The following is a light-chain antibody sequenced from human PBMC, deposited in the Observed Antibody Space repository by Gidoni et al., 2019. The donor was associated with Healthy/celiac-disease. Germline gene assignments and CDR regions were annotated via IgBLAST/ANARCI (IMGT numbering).Light chain of an antibody. CDR2: AAS. CDR3: QQSYSTPAT. J-gene: IGKJ3*01. V-gene: IGKV1-39*01. CDR1: QSISSY. Sequence: DIQMTQSPSSLSASVGDRVTITCRARQSISSYLNWYQQKPGNAPRLLIYAASSLQSGVPSRFSGSGSGTDFTLTISSLQPEDVATYYCQQSYSTPATFGPGTKVDIK.